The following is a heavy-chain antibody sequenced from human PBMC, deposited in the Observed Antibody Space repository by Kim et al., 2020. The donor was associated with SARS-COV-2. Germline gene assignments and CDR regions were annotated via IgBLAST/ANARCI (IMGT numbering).Heavy chain of an antibody. CDR2: SGII. CDR3: ATEGFDY. V-gene: IGHV3-9*01. Sequence: SGIIGYADSVKGRFTISRDNANNSLYLQMNSLRAEDTALYYCATEGFDYWGQGTLVTVSS. J-gene: IGHJ4*02.